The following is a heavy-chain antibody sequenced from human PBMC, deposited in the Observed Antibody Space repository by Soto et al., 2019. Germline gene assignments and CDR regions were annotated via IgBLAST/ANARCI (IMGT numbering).Heavy chain of an antibody. D-gene: IGHD3-10*01. J-gene: IGHJ6*02. V-gene: IGHV3-48*02. CDR3: AVFEASGPLDF. CDR2: INSNSRTT. CDR1: GFTFITYN. Sequence: GGSLRLSWAASGFTFITYNMYWVRQAPGKGLEWVSFINSNSRTTQYADPVKGRFTISRDNAKNSLYLQMNSLRDEDTAVYYCAVFEASGPLDFWGQGTTVTVSS.